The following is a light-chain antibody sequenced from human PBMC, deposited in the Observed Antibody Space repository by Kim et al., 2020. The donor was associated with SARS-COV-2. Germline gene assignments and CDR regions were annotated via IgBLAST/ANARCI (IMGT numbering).Light chain of an antibody. Sequence: SYELTQPPSVSVAPGKTARITCGGNNIGSKSVHWYQQKPGQAPVLVIYYDSDRPSGIPERFSGSNSGNTATLTISRVEAGDEADYYCQVWDIPEVFGTGTKVTVL. CDR3: QVWDIPEV. CDR2: YDS. CDR1: NIGSKS. V-gene: IGLV3-21*04. J-gene: IGLJ1*01.